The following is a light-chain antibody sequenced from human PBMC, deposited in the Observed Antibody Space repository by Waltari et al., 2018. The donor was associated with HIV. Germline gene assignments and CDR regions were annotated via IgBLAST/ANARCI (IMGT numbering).Light chain of an antibody. CDR2: DTA. J-gene: IGKJ4*01. Sequence: EIVLTQSPATLSLSPGERATLSCRVSQSVSSYLAWYQQKPGQAPRVLIYDTASRATGIPARFIGSGYGTDFALTISSLEPEDFAVYSCQQHSSWPLPFGGVTKVEIK. CDR3: QQHSSWPLP. CDR1: QSVSSY. V-gene: IGKV3-11*01.